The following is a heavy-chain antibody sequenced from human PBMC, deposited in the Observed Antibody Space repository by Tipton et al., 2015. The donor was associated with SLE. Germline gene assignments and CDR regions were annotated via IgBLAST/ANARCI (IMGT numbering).Heavy chain of an antibody. V-gene: IGHV4-61*08. CDR3: ARGTDWGGGAFDI. J-gene: IGHJ3*02. Sequence: TLSLTCTVSGGSISSGGYYWSWIRQPPGKGLEWIGYIYYSGSTNYNPSLKSRVTISVDTSKNQFSLKLSSVTAADTAVYYCARGTDWGGGAFDIWGQGTMVTVSS. CDR1: GGSISSGGYY. CDR2: IYYSGST. D-gene: IGHD7-27*01.